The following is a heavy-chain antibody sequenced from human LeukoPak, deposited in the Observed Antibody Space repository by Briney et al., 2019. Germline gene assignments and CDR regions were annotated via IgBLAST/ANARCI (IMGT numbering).Heavy chain of an antibody. J-gene: IGHJ4*02. CDR3: ARGGYYYGSFDY. D-gene: IGHD3-22*01. Sequence: PSETLSLTCSVSGGSISSSSYYWGWIRQPPGKGLEWIGSIYYSGSTYYNPSLKSRVTISVDTSKNQFSLKLSSVTAADTAVYYCARGGYYYGSFDYWGQGTLVTVSS. V-gene: IGHV4-39*01. CDR1: GGSISSSSYY. CDR2: IYYSGST.